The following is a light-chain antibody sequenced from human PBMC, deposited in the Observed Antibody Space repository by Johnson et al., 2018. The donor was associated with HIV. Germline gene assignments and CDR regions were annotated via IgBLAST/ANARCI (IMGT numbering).Light chain of an antibody. J-gene: IGLJ1*01. Sequence: QSVLTQPPSVSAAPGQKVTISCSGSRSNIGNNYVSWYQQLPGTAPKLLISNNSKRPSGLPDRFSGSTSGTSATLAITGRQTGDEADYYCGAWDSSLSAYVFGTGTQVTV. CDR2: NNS. CDR1: RSNIGNNY. CDR3: GAWDSSLSAYV. V-gene: IGLV1-51*01.